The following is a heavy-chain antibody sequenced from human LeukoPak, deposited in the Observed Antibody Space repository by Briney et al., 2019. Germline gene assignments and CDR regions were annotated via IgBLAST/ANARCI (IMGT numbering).Heavy chain of an antibody. Sequence: PSETLSLTCAVYGGSFSGYYWSWTRQPPGKGLEWIGEINHSGSTNYNPSLKSRVTISVDTSKNQFSLKLSSVTAADTAVYYCARVLTGYNSKIDYYYYMDVWGKGTTVTVSS. CDR3: ARVLTGYNSKIDYYYYMDV. D-gene: IGHD3-9*01. CDR2: INHSGST. V-gene: IGHV4-34*01. J-gene: IGHJ6*03. CDR1: GGSFSGYY.